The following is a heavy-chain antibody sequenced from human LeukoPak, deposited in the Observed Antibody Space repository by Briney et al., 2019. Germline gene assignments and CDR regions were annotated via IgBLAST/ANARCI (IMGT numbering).Heavy chain of an antibody. J-gene: IGHJ5*02. D-gene: IGHD3-22*01. V-gene: IGHV3-30*18. CDR3: AKDTYDSSGYLDP. CDR2: ILYDGSNK. CDR1: GFTFSSYG. Sequence: GGSLRLSCAASGFTFSSYGMHWVRQAPGKGLEWVAVILYDGSNKYYADSVKGRFTISRDNSKNTLYLQMNSLRAEDTAVYYCAKDTYDSSGYLDPWGQGTLVTVSS.